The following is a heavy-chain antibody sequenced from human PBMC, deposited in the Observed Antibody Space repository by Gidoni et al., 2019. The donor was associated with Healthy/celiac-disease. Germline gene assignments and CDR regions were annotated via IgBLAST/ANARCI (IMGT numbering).Heavy chain of an antibody. CDR3: AKGGDCCGDSGYFDY. CDR1: GFTFRSYA. Sequence: EVQLLESGGGLVQPGGSLRLSCAASGFTFRSYAMSWVRQAPGKGLEWVSAISGSGGSTYYADSVKGRFTISRDNSKNTLYLQMNSLRAEDTAVYYCAKGGDCCGDSGYFDYWGQGTLVTVSS. V-gene: IGHV3-23*01. D-gene: IGHD2-21*01. CDR2: ISGSGGST. J-gene: IGHJ4*02.